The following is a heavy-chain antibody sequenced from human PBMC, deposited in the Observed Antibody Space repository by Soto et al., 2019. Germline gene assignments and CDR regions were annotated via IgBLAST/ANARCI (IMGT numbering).Heavy chain of an antibody. Sequence: SETLSLTCTVSGGSIRNVYWSWIRQAPGKGLEWIGFILHSGNAKYNPSLKSRVTISVETSKNQFSLSLDSVTAADTAVYFCARAHAPTLPFDYWGQGTLVTVSS. V-gene: IGHV4-59*01. CDR1: GGSIRNVY. CDR2: ILHSGNA. J-gene: IGHJ4*01. CDR3: ARAHAPTLPFDY. D-gene: IGHD2-15*01.